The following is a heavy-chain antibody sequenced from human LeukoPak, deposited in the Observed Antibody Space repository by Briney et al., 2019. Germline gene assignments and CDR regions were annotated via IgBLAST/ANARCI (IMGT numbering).Heavy chain of an antibody. J-gene: IGHJ6*03. CDR3: AKDGSSLGSSSMGYYYYMDV. CDR1: GFTFDDYA. CDR2: ISWNSGSI. D-gene: IGHD6-13*01. V-gene: IGHV3-9*01. Sequence: GGSLRLSCAASGFTFDDYAMHWVRQAPGKGLEWVSGISWNSGSIGYADFVKGRFTISRDNAKNSLYLQMNSLRAEDTALYYCAKDGSSLGSSSMGYYYYMDVWGKGTTVTVSS.